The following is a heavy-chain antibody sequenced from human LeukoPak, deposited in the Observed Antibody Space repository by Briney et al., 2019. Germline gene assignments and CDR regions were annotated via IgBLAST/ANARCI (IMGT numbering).Heavy chain of an antibody. Sequence: GGSLRLSCVVSGFTFSSYSMNWVRQAPGKGLEWVSYISSSSSTIYYADSVKGRFTISRDNAKNSLYLQMNSLRAEDTAVYYCAREYCSSTSCYPIFDYWGQGTLVTVSS. CDR2: ISSSSSTI. D-gene: IGHD2-2*01. J-gene: IGHJ4*02. CDR3: AREYCSSTSCYPIFDY. V-gene: IGHV3-48*01. CDR1: GFTFSSYS.